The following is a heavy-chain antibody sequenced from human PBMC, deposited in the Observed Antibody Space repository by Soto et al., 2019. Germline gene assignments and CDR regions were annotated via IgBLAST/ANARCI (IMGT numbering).Heavy chain of an antibody. V-gene: IGHV4-31*03. CDR2: IYYSGST. J-gene: IGHJ3*02. CDR3: ARSRSVGEYQLLRVLWAFDI. Sequence: QVQLQESGPGLVKPSQTLSLTCTVSGGSISSGGYYWSWIRQHPGKGLEWIGYIYYSGSTYYNPSLKRRVTISVDTSKNQFSLKLSSVTAADTAVYYCARSRSVGEYQLLRVLWAFDIWGQGTMVTVSS. D-gene: IGHD2-2*01. CDR1: GGSISSGGYY.